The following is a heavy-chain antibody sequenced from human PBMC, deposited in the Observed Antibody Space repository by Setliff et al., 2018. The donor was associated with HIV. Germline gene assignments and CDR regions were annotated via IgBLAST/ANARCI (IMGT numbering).Heavy chain of an antibody. Sequence: PSETLSLTCTVYGASISNSNSYWGWIRQPPGKGLEWIGELNHSGDINQNPSLKSGFTLSVDTSKNQFSLRLTSVTAADTAVYYCARVVKGSGYLGSYYYYMDVWGKGTTVTVSS. CDR2: LNHSGDI. CDR1: GASISNSNSY. V-gene: IGHV4-39*07. CDR3: ARVVKGSGYLGSYYYYMDV. D-gene: IGHD3-22*01. J-gene: IGHJ6*03.